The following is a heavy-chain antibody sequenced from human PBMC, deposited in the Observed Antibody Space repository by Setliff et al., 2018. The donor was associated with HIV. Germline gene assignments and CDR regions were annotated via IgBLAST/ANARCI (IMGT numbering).Heavy chain of an antibody. CDR3: AGGYEMPEFSNGVDV. CDR2: IDPSDSYT. J-gene: IGHJ6*02. V-gene: IGHV5-10-1*01. Sequence: PGESLKISCKGSGYSFTAYWISWVRQMPGKGLEWMGRIDPSDSYTDYNPSFQGHVSISVDKSISTAYLQWSGLKASDTAIYYCAGGYEMPEFSNGVDVWGQGTTVTVSS. CDR1: GYSFTAYW. D-gene: IGHD5-12*01.